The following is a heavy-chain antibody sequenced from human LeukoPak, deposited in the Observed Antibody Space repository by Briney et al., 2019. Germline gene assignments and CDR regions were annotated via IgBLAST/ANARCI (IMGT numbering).Heavy chain of an antibody. J-gene: IGHJ4*02. CDR2: INPSGGST. V-gene: IGHV1-46*01. Sequence: ASVKVSCKASGYTFTSYYLYWVRQAPGQGLEWMGVINPSGGSTTSAQKFQGRVTMARDTSTSTVYMELRSLRSEDTAVYYCARGPGPADDGGGYCFDYWGQGTLVTVSS. CDR1: GYTFTSYY. D-gene: IGHD3-22*01. CDR3: ARGPGPADDGGGYCFDY.